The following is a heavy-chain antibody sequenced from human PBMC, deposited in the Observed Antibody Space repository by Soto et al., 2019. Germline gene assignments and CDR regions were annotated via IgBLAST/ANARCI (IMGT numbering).Heavy chain of an antibody. Sequence: PGGSLRLSCAASGFTFRSYAMSWVRQAPGKGLEWVSAISGSGGSTYYADSVKGRFAISRDNSKNTLYLQMNSLRAEDTAVYYCAKDEIVATIQFDYWGQGTLVTVSS. CDR3: AKDEIVATIQFDY. D-gene: IGHD5-12*01. CDR2: ISGSGGST. CDR1: GFTFRSYA. J-gene: IGHJ4*02. V-gene: IGHV3-23*01.